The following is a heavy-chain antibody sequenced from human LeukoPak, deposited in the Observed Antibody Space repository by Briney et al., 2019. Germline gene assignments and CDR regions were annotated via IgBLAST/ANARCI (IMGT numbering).Heavy chain of an antibody. Sequence: GGSLRLSCAASGFTFSSYAMSWVRPAPGKGLEWVPGIIDSGESTYYANFAKGRFTISRDNSNTTLYLQMNSLRAEDTAVYYCAKLGGQELHNYYVAVCGKGTTVAVSS. V-gene: IGHV3-23*01. CDR1: GFTFSSYA. D-gene: IGHD3-16*01. J-gene: IGHJ6*03. CDR3: AKLGGQELHNYYVAV. CDR2: IIDSGEST.